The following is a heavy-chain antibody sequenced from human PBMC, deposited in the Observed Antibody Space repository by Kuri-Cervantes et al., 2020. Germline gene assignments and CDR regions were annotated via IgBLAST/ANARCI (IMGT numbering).Heavy chain of an antibody. CDR2: INPNSGGT. D-gene: IGHD5-24*01. J-gene: IGHJ6*02. Sequence: ASVKVSCKASAYTFTGYYVHWVRQAPGQGLEWMGWINPNSGGTIYAQKFQGRVSMTRDTSISTAYMDLSRLTSDDTAVYYCARDSWGEIQLWLPAPPGMDVWGQGTTVTVSS. V-gene: IGHV1-2*02. CDR3: ARDSWGEIQLWLPAPPGMDV. CDR1: AYTFTGYY.